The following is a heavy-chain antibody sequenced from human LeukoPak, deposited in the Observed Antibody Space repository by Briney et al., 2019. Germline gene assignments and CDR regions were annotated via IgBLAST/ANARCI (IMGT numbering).Heavy chain of an antibody. V-gene: IGHV3-23*01. J-gene: IGHJ6*02. CDR2: ISNSGDST. CDR1: GFTFRSYA. D-gene: IGHD6-19*01. CDR3: AKDSVAGTDKYYYAMDV. Sequence: PGGSLRVSCAASGFTFRSYAMSWVRHAPGEGLEWVSVISNSGDSTYYADSVKGRFTISRDNSKNTLYLQMNSLRAEDTAVYYCAKDSVAGTDKYYYAMDVWGQGTTVTVSS.